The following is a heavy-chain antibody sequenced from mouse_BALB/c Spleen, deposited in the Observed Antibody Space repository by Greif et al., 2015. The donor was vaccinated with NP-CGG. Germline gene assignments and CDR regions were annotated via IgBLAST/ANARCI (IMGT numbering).Heavy chain of an antibody. D-gene: IGHD1-1*01. CDR2: INPSNGGT. J-gene: IGHJ1*01. V-gene: IGHV1S81*02. CDR1: GYTFTSYY. Sequence: QVHVKQSGAELVRPGASVKLSCKASGYTFTSYYMYWVKQRPGQGLEWIGEINPSNGGTNFNEKFKSKATLTVDKSSSTAYMQLSSLTSEDSAVYYCTRWGFYYYGSSYWYFDVWGAGTTVTVSS. CDR3: TRWGFYYYGSSYWYFDV.